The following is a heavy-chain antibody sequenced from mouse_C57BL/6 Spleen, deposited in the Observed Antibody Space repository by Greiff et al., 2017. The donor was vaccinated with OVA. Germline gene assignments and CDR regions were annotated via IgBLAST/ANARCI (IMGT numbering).Heavy chain of an antibody. CDR2: IYPGGGYT. D-gene: IGHD2-1*01. CDR3: ARGGLYGNYEGFAY. Sequence: QVHVKQSGAELVRPGTSVKMSCKASVYTFTNYWIGWAKQRPGHGLEWIGDIYPGGGYTNYNEKFKGKATLTADKSSSTAYMQFSSLTSEDSAIYYCARGGLYGNYEGFAYWGQGTLVTVSA. J-gene: IGHJ3*01. V-gene: IGHV1-63*01. CDR1: VYTFTNYW.